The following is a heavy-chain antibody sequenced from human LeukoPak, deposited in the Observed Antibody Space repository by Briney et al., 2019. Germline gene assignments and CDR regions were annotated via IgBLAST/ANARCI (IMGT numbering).Heavy chain of an antibody. CDR1: GYTFTSYG. CDR2: ISAYNGNT. CDR3: ATGKIPLRYFDWLPYDY. Sequence: ASVKVSCKASGYTFTSYGTSWVRQAPGQGLEWMGWISAYNGNTNYAQKLQGRVTMTTDTSTSTAYMELRSLRSDDTAVYYCATGKIPLRYFDWLPYDYWGQGTLVTVSS. D-gene: IGHD3-9*01. V-gene: IGHV1-18*04. J-gene: IGHJ4*02.